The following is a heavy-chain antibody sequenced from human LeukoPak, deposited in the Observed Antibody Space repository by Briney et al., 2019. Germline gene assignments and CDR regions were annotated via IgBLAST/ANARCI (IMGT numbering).Heavy chain of an antibody. CDR2: LSGRGRHT. CDR3: AKSIMGTAGLLDN. V-gene: IGHV3-23*01. J-gene: IGHJ4*02. D-gene: IGHD5-18*01. Sequence: TGGSLRLSCAASGFTFSIYIMNWVRQAPGKGLEWVSLLSGRGRHTNYADSVKGRFTISTDNSKNTLILQMNSLRADDTAVYYCAKSIMGTAGLLDNWGQGTLVTVSS. CDR1: GFTFSIYI.